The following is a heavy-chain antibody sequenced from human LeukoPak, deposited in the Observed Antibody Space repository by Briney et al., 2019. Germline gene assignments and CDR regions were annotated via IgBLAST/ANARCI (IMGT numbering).Heavy chain of an antibody. CDR1: GFTFSSYW. CDR2: IRSKAYGGTT. V-gene: IGHV3-49*04. J-gene: IGHJ4*02. D-gene: IGHD6-13*01. CDR3: TRIAAARFDFDY. Sequence: GGSLRLSCAASGFTFSSYWMHWVRQAPGKGLEWVGFIRSKAYGGTTEYAASVKGRFTISRDDSKSIAYLQMNSLKTEDTAVYYCTRIAAARFDFDYWGQGTLVTVSS.